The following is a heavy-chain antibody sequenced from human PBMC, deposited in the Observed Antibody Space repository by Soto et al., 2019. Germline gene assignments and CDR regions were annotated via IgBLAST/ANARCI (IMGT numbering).Heavy chain of an antibody. CDR1: GFTFSSYG. J-gene: IGHJ3*02. D-gene: IGHD2-21*02. V-gene: IGHV3-33*01. CDR2: IWYDGSNK. CDR3: ERETATDAFDI. Sequence: QVQLVESGGGVVQPGRSLRLSCAASGFTFSSYGMHWVRQAPGKGLEWVAAIWYDGSNKYYADSVKGRFTISRDNSKNTLYPKMNSLRAEDTDVYYCERETATDAFDIWGQGTIVTVSS.